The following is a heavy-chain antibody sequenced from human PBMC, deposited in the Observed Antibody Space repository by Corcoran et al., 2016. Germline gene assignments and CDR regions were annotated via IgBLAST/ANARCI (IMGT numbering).Heavy chain of an antibody. D-gene: IGHD3-10*01. J-gene: IGHJ4*02. CDR2: INHSGST. V-gene: IGHV4-34*01. CDR1: GGSFSGYY. CDR3: ARGGRLSGSGTFGLDY. Sequence: QVQLQQWGAGLLKPSETLSLTCAVYGGSFSGYYWSWIRQPPGKGLEWIGEINHSGSTNYNPSLKSRVTISVDTSKNQFSLKLSSVTAADTAVYYCARGGRLSGSGTFGLDYWGQGTLVTVSS.